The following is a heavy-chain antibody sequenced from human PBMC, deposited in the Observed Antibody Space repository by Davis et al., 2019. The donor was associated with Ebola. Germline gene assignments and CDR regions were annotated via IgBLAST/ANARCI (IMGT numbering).Heavy chain of an antibody. Sequence: PSETLSLTCAVYGGSFSDYYWSWIRQAPGKGLQWVGNFYYNLATHYSPSLKSRVIISVDTSKNQFSLWLNSVTAADTAIYYCAREGYRGGGFDYWGQGTLVPVSS. J-gene: IGHJ4*02. CDR2: FYYNLAT. CDR3: AREGYRGGGFDY. CDR1: GGSFSDYY. V-gene: IGHV4-34*01. D-gene: IGHD2-21*01.